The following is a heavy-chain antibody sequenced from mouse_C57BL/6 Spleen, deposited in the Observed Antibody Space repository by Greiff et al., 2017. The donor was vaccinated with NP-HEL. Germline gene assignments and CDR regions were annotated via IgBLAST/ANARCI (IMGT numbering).Heavy chain of an antibody. CDR2: ISSGGSYT. J-gene: IGHJ2*01. D-gene: IGHD1-1*01. Sequence: EVKLMESGGDLVKPGGSLKLSCAASGFTFSSYGMSWVRQTPDKRLEWVATISSGGSYTYYPDSVKGRFTISRDNAKNTLYLQMSSLKSEDTAMYDCASQQLLRSLFDYWGQGTTLTVSS. V-gene: IGHV5-6*01. CDR1: GFTFSSYG. CDR3: ASQQLLRSLFDY.